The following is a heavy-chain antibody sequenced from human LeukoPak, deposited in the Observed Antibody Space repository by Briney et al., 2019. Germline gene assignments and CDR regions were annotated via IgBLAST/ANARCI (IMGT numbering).Heavy chain of an antibody. D-gene: IGHD6-19*01. CDR2: ITGSGGST. Sequence: GGSLRLSCAASGFTFSSYAMSCVRQAPGKGLEWVSAITGSGGSTYYADSVKGRFTISRDNSKNTLYLQMNSLRAEDTAVYYCANSYSSGSFDYWGQGTLVTVSS. CDR3: ANSYSSGSFDY. V-gene: IGHV3-23*01. J-gene: IGHJ4*02. CDR1: GFTFSSYA.